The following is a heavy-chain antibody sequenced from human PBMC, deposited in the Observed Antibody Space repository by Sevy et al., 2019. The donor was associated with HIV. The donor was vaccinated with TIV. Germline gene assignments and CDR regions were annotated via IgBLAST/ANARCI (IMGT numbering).Heavy chain of an antibody. CDR3: ASVSRSGGDCYYFDQ. Sequence: ATVKVSCKASGSTFNTYDINWVRQATGQGLEWMGLMNPHSGHTAYTQNFQGRVTMTRDTSIGTAYMELSSLRSEDTAVYYCASVSRSGGDCYYFDQWGQGTQVTVSS. CDR2: MNPHSGHT. V-gene: IGHV1-8*01. D-gene: IGHD2-21*02. CDR1: GSTFNTYD. J-gene: IGHJ4*02.